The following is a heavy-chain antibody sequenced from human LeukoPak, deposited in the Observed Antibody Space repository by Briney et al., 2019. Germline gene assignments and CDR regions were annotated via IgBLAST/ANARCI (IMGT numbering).Heavy chain of an antibody. CDR3: AKDKDSTNWYFDY. J-gene: IGHJ4*02. CDR1: GFTFSSYA. D-gene: IGHD2-15*01. V-gene: IGHV3-30*02. Sequence: GGSLRLSCAASGFTFSSYAMSWVRQAPGKGLEWVAFIRYDGTNKYYADSVKGRFTISRDNSKNTLYLQMNSLRAEDTAVYYCAKDKDSTNWYFDYWGQGTLVTVSS. CDR2: IRYDGTNK.